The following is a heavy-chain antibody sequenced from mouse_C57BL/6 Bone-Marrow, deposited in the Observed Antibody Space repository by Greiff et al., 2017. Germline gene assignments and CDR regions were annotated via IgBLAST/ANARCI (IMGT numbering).Heavy chain of an antibody. CDR2: ISNLAYSI. CDR1: GFTFSDYE. J-gene: IGHJ4*01. Sequence: EVKLVESGGGLVQPGGSLKLSCAASGFTFSDYEMAWVRQAPRKGPEWVAFISNLAYSIYYADTVTGRFTISRENAKNTLYLEMSSLRSEDTAMYYCARQDYGSSYDYAMDYWGQGTSVTVSS. D-gene: IGHD1-1*01. CDR3: ARQDYGSSYDYAMDY. V-gene: IGHV5-15*01.